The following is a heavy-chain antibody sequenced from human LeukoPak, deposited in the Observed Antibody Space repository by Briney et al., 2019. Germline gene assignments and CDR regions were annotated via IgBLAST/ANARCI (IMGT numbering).Heavy chain of an antibody. Sequence: GGSLRLSCAASGFTFDDYAMHWVRQAPGKGLEWVSGISWNSGSIGYADSVKGRFTISRDNAKNSLYLQMNSLRAEDTALYYCAKEVHRYFDLWGRGTLVTVSS. CDR3: AKEVHRYFDL. CDR2: ISWNSGSI. V-gene: IGHV3-9*01. CDR1: GFTFDDYA. J-gene: IGHJ2*01.